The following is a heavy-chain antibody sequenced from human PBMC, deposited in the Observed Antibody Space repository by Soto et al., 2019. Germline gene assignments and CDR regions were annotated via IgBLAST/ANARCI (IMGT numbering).Heavy chain of an antibody. J-gene: IGHJ6*02. Sequence: PGGSLRLSCAASGFSFGSYGMHWVRQAPGKGLEWVAVISYDGSNKYYADSVKGRFTISRDNSKNTLYLQMNSLRAEDTAVYYCAKNERYSSGWYVEDYYYYYGMDVWGQGTTVTVSS. V-gene: IGHV3-30*18. CDR1: GFSFGSYG. D-gene: IGHD6-19*01. CDR3: AKNERYSSGWYVEDYYYYYGMDV. CDR2: ISYDGSNK.